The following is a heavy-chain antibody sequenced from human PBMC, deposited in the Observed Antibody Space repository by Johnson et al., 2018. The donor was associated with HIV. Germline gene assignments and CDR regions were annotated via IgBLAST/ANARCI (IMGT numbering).Heavy chain of an antibody. J-gene: IGHJ3*02. Sequence: VQLLESGGDLVKPEGSLRLSCVASGFVFSDSHMSWIRQAPGRGLEWISYISSGASSIYYADSVRGRFTISRDNAKKSLLLQLNRLRAEDTALYFCAREPVAGPGRNAFDIWGQGTMVTVSS. CDR2: ISSGASSI. D-gene: IGHD6-19*01. V-gene: IGHV3-11*01. CDR1: GFVFSDSH. CDR3: AREPVAGPGRNAFDI.